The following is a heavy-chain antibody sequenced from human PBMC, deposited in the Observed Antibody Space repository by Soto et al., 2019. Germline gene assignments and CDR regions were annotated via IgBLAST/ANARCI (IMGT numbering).Heavy chain of an antibody. CDR1: GFSFGSYS. J-gene: IGHJ6*01. CDR3: AKALYSSTYSRGMDV. D-gene: IGHD6-19*01. V-gene: IGHV3-23*01. CDR2: IGGDAVTT. Sequence: GGSLRLSCAASGFSFGSYSMTWVRQAPGKGLEWVSVIGGDAVTTYYADSVKGRFTVSRDNSKNTVHLQMNSLRAEDTAVYYCAKALYSSTYSRGMDVWGQGNTVTVSS.